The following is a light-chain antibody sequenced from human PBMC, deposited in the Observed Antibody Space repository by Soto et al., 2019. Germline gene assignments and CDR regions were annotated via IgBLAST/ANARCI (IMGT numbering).Light chain of an antibody. J-gene: IGLJ1*01. Sequence: QSALTQPASVSGSPGQSITISCTGTTSNVGSYNFVSWYQQHPGKAPKLVIYEVSQRPSGVSDRFSASKSANTASLTISGLQAEDEADYYCCSYVTGNIRVFGTGTKVTVL. CDR3: CSYVTGNIRV. V-gene: IGLV2-23*02. CDR2: EVS. CDR1: TSNVGSYNF.